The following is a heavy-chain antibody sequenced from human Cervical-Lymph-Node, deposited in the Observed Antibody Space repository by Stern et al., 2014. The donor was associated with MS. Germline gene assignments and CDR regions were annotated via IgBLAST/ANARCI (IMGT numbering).Heavy chain of an antibody. CDR3: ARETVAADNNWFDP. CDR2: IYTCGTT. D-gene: IGHD6-19*01. CDR1: GDSISSGSSY. Sequence: QVQLQESGPGLVKPSQTLSLTCTVSGDSISSGSSYWSWIRQPAGKGLEWIGRIYTCGTTKHTPHRKSRSPISAHPPKTQFSRKLSSGTAADTAVYYCARETVAADNNWFDPWGQGTLVTVSS. J-gene: IGHJ5*02. V-gene: IGHV4-61*02.